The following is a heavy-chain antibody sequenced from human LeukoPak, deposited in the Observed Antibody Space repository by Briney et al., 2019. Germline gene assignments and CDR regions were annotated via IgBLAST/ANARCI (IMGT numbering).Heavy chain of an antibody. V-gene: IGHV1-69*04. CDR1: GGTFSNYA. CDR2: IIPILDIA. CDR3: ARGPMVTTYGLDV. D-gene: IGHD4-17*01. J-gene: IGHJ6*01. Sequence: GSSVKVSCKASGGTFSNYAINWVRQAPGQGLEWMGRIIPILDIANYAQKFQGRVTITADKSTTTAYMELSSLRSEDTAVYYCARGPMVTTYGLDVWGQGTTVTVSS.